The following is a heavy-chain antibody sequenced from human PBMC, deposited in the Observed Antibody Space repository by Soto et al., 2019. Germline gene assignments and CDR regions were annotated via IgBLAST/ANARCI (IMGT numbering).Heavy chain of an antibody. Sequence: NGLLQATGQGLEWMGWMNPNSGNTGYAQKFQGRVTMTRNTSISTAYMELSSLRSEDTAVYYCARTLYGDNVDYWGQGTLVTSP. J-gene: IGHJ4*02. CDR3: ARTLYGDNVDY. V-gene: IGHV1-8*01. CDR2: MNPNSGNT. D-gene: IGHD4-17*01.